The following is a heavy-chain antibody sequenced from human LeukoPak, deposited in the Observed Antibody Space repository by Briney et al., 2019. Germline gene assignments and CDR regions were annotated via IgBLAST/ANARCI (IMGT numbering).Heavy chain of an antibody. D-gene: IGHD4-11*01. CDR2: ISSNGGST. J-gene: IGHJ6*03. V-gene: IGHV3-64*01. CDR1: GFTFSSYA. CDR3: ARDQSPSNYPSYYMDV. Sequence: GRSLRLSCAASGFTFSSYAMHWVRQAPGKGLEYVSAISSNGGSTYYANSVKGRFTISRDNSKNTLYLQMGSLRAEDMAVYYCARDQSPSNYPSYYMDVWGKGTTVTVSS.